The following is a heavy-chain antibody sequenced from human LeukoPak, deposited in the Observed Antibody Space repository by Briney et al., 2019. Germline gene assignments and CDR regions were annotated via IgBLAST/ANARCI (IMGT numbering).Heavy chain of an antibody. CDR3: ARGPHYYYMDV. J-gene: IGHJ6*03. Sequence: PGGSLRLSCAASGFIFSFYWMNWVRQAPGKGLEWVANIKQDGSEKYYVDSVKGRFTISRDSAKNSLFLQMNSLRAEDTAVYYCARGPHYYYMDVWGKGTTVTVSS. V-gene: IGHV3-7*01. CDR2: IKQDGSEK. CDR1: GFIFSFYW.